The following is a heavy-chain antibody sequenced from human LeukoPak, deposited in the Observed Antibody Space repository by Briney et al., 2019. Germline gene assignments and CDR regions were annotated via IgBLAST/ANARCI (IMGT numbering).Heavy chain of an antibody. CDR1: GFTFSTYW. J-gene: IGHJ4*02. CDR2: IKPDGSQI. D-gene: IGHD6-13*01. CDR3: ARDSSSWYSSRVLDY. Sequence: PGGSLRLSCAASGFTFSTYWMTWVRQAPGKGLEWVANIKPDGSQIYYVDSVKGRFTISRDNAKNSLYLQMNSLRAEDTAVYYCARDSSSWYSSRVLDYWGQGTLVTVSS. V-gene: IGHV3-7*01.